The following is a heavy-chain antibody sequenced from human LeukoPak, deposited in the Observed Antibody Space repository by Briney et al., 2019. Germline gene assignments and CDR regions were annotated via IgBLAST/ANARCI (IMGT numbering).Heavy chain of an antibody. V-gene: IGHV1-69*13. CDR1: EGTFSSYA. CDR3: ARGGRMVRGASRSYYYGMDV. J-gene: IGHJ6*04. CDR2: IIPIFGTA. D-gene: IGHD3-10*01. Sequence: SVKVSCKASEGTFSSYAISWVRQAPGQGLEWMGGIIPIFGTANYAQKFQGRVTITADESTSTAYMELSSLRSEDTAVYYCARGGRMVRGASRSYYYGMDVWGKGTTVTVSS.